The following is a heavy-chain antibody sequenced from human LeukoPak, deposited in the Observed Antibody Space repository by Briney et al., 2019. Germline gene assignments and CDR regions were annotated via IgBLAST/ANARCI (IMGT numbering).Heavy chain of an antibody. D-gene: IGHD6-19*01. CDR3: ARAAGSPTKNNYYYYYMDV. V-gene: IGHV1-69*06. CDR2: IIPIFGTA. Sequence: ASVKVSCKASGGTFSSYAISWVRQAPGQGLEWMGGIIPIFGTANYAQKFQGRVTITADKSTSTAYMELSSLRSEDTAVYYCARAAGSPTKNNYYYYYMDVWGKGTTVTVSS. CDR1: GGTFSSYA. J-gene: IGHJ6*03.